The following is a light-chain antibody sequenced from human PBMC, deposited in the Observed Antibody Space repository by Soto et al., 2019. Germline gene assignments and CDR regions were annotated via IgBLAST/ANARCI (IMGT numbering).Light chain of an antibody. V-gene: IGKV3D-15*01. CDR1: QYINTR. CDR2: QTS. CDR3: QQYSSWPPWT. J-gene: IGKJ1*01. Sequence: EIVLTQSPATLSSFPGDRVTLSCRASQYINTRLAWYQHRPGQAPRLLIYQTSLRAAGIPARFSGSGSGTEFTLTISSLESEDSAVYYCQQYSSWPPWTFGQGTKVDIK.